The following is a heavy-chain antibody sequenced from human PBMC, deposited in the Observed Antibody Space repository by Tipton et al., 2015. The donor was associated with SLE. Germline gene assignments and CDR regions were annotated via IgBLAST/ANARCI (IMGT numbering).Heavy chain of an antibody. J-gene: IGHJ3*02. CDR1: GYTFTSHD. D-gene: IGHD3-22*01. CDR2: MSPNSGYT. V-gene: IGHV1-8*01. Sequence: QLVQSGAEVKKPGASVKVSCKASGYTFTSHDISWVRQAAGQGLEWMGWMSPNSGYTGYAEKFQGRVIMTRDTAISTAYMELSTLRYEDTAVYYCARSYGFDSNANHHDAFDIWGQGTVITVSS. CDR3: ARSYGFDSNANHHDAFDI.